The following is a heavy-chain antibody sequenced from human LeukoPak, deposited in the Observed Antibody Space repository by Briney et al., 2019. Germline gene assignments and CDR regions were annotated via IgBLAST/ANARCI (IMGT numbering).Heavy chain of an antibody. Sequence: GGSLRLSCAASGFTFSSYGMSWVRQAPGKGLEWVSDISGGGGSTYYADSVKGRFTISRDNSKNTLYLQMNSLRAEDTAVYYCAKDYYDSSGFFWGEGLDTWFVPWGQGTLVTVSS. CDR3: AKDYYDSSGFFWGEGLDTWFVP. D-gene: IGHD3-22*01. CDR1: GFTFSSYG. CDR2: ISGGGGST. V-gene: IGHV3-23*01. J-gene: IGHJ5*02.